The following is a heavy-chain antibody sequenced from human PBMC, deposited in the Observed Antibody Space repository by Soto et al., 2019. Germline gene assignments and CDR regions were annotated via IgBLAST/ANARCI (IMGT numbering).Heavy chain of an antibody. CDR1: GFSLSTSQVD. D-gene: IGHD2-15*01. CDR3: AHQNTRGYYIDY. Sequence: QITLKEPGPTLVNPTQTLTLTCTFSGFSLSTSQVDVDWIHQPPGKALEWLAHVYWNDDKYYSLSLKSRLTISKDIYKSQVGLSMTIKDPVETATYYCAHQNTRGYYIDYWGQGALVTVSS. V-gene: IGHV2-5*01. CDR2: VYWNDDK. J-gene: IGHJ4*02.